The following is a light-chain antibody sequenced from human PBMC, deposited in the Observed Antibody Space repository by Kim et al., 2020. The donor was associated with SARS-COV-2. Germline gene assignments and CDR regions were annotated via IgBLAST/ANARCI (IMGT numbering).Light chain of an antibody. CDR2: AAS. V-gene: IGKV1-39*01. CDR1: QNIRIY. CDR3: QQSYSTAWT. J-gene: IGKJ1*01. Sequence: DIQMTQSPSSLSASVGDRVTITCQASQNIRIYLNWYQQKLGRAPKLLIYAASTLQSGVPSRFSGSASGTDFTLTISSLQPEDFATYYCQQSYSTAWTFGQGTKLEI.